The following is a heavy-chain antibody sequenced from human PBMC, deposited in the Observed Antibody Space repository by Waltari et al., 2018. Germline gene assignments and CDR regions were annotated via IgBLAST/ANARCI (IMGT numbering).Heavy chain of an antibody. CDR2: IYYSGST. Sequence: QLQLQESGPGLVKPSETLSLTCTVSGGSISSSSYYWGWIRQPPGKGLEWIGSIYYSGSTYYNPSLKSRVTISVDTSTNQFSLKLSSVTAADTAVYYCARHWATVTTVDYWGQGTLVTVSS. CDR1: GGSISSSSYY. V-gene: IGHV4-39*01. J-gene: IGHJ4*02. D-gene: IGHD4-17*01. CDR3: ARHWATVTTVDY.